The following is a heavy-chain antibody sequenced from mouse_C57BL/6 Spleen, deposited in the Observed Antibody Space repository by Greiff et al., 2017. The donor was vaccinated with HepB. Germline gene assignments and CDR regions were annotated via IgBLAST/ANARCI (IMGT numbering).Heavy chain of an antibody. D-gene: IGHD1-1*01. CDR2: IYPSDSET. V-gene: IGHV1-61*01. CDR1: GYTFTSYW. J-gene: IGHJ1*03. Sequence: VQLQQPGAELVRPGSSVKLSCKASGYTFTSYWMDWVKQRPGQGLEWIGNIYPSDSETHYNQKFKDKATLTVDKSSSTAYMQLSSLTSEDSAVYYCARTPSYYGSRHWYFDVWGTGTTVTVSS. CDR3: ARTPSYYGSRHWYFDV.